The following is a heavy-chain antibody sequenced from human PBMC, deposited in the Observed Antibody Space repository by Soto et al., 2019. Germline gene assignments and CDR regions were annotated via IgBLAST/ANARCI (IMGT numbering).Heavy chain of an antibody. Sequence: SETLSLTCTVSGYSIRSSSYWGWIRQPPGKGPEWIGSIYSTGNTYYNPSLNSQVTISVDTSRNQFSLNVISVTAADTAVYYCARAEAPLYSSSWYWFDPWGQGTLVTVS. CDR1: GYSIRSSSY. CDR2: IYSTGNT. V-gene: IGHV4-38-2*02. D-gene: IGHD6-13*01. J-gene: IGHJ5*02. CDR3: ARAEAPLYSSSWYWFDP.